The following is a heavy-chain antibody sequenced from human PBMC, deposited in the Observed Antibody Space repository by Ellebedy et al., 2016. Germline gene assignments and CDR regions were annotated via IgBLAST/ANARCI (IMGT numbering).Heavy chain of an antibody. J-gene: IGHJ6*02. Sequence: GGSLRLXCAASGFTFSSYSMNWVRQAPGKGLEWVSSISSSSSYIYYADSVKGRFTISRDNAKNSLYLQMNSLRAEDTAVYYCARDGMVEDGFGTYVWGQGTTVTVSS. CDR2: ISSSSSYI. CDR3: ARDGMVEDGFGTYV. D-gene: IGHD3-10*01. CDR1: GFTFSSYS. V-gene: IGHV3-21*01.